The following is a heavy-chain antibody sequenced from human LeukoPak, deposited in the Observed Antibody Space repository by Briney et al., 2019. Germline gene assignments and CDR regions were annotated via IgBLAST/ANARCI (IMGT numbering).Heavy chain of an antibody. J-gene: IGHJ6*02. CDR1: GFTFSSYW. D-gene: IGHD1-26*01. Sequence: GGSLRLSCAASGFTFSSYWMHWVRQAPGKGLVWVSRINSDGSSTSYADSVKGRFTISRDNAKNTLYLQMNSPRAEDTAVYYCAREWELLYYYYGMDVWGQGTTVTVSS. CDR3: AREWELLYYYYGMDV. CDR2: INSDGSST. V-gene: IGHV3-74*01.